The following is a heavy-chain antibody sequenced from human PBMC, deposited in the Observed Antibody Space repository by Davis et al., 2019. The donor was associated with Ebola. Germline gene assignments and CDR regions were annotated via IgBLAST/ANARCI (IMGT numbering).Heavy chain of an antibody. J-gene: IGHJ6*03. V-gene: IGHV2-5*01. CDR2: IYWNDDK. Sequence: SGPTLVKPTQTLTLTCTFSGFSLSTSGVGVGWIRQPPGKALEWLALIYWNDDKRYSPSLKSRLTITKDTSKNQVVLTMTNMDPVDTATYYCARYIAARTYYYYYYYMDVWGKGTTVTVSS. CDR1: GFSLSTSGVG. D-gene: IGHD6-6*01. CDR3: ARYIAARTYYYYYYYMDV.